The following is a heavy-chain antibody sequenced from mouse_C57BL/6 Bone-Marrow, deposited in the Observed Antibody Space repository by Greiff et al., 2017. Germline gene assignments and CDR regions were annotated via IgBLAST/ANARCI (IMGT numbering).Heavy chain of an antibody. J-gene: IGHJ2*01. CDR1: GYTFTSYW. V-gene: IGHV1-61*01. Sequence: QVQLQQPGAELVRPGSSVKLSCKASGYTFTSYWMDWVKQRPGQGLEWIGNIYPSDSETHYNQKFKDKATLTVDKSSSTAYMQLSSLTSEDSAVYYCARGVGCYFDFWGQGTTLSVSS. D-gene: IGHD6-1*01. CDR3: ARGVGCYFDF. CDR2: IYPSDSET.